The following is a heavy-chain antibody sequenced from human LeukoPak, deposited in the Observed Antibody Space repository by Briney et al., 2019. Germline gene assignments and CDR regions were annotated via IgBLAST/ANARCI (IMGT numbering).Heavy chain of an antibody. CDR2: IYPGDSDT. Sequence: GESLKISCKGSGYSFTSYWIGWVRQMPGKGLEWMGIIYPGDSDTRYSPSLQGQVTISADKSISTAYLQWSSLKAPDTAMYYCARHGPYYDFWSGSRESYMDVWGKGTTVTVSS. CDR3: ARHGPYYDFWSGSRESYMDV. D-gene: IGHD3-3*01. CDR1: GYSFTSYW. V-gene: IGHV5-51*01. J-gene: IGHJ6*03.